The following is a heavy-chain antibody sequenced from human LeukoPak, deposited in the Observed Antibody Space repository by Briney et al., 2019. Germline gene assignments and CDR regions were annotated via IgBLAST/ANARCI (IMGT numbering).Heavy chain of an antibody. D-gene: IGHD3-3*01. J-gene: IGHJ6*03. CDR2: LSGGGGNT. V-gene: IGHV3-23*01. CDR3: ARPDYDFWSGSPGGHYMDV. CDR1: GFTFSSYS. Sequence: GGSLRLSCAASGFTFSSYSMTWVRQAPGEGLEWVSALSGGGGNTYYADSVKGRFTISRDNAKNSLYLQMDSLRAEDTAVYYCARPDYDFWSGSPGGHYMDVWGKGTTVTVSS.